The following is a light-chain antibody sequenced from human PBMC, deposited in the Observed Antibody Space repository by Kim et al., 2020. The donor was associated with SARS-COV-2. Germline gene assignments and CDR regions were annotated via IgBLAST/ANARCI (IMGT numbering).Light chain of an antibody. CDR2: GAS. V-gene: IGKV3-15*01. CDR1: QSVSSN. J-gene: IGKJ3*01. CDR3: QQYNYGFT. Sequence: EIVMTQSPATLSVSPGERATLSCRASQSVSSNLAWYQQKPGQAPRLLIYGASTRATGIPARFSGSGSGTEFTLTVSSLQSEDFAVYYCQQYNYGFTFGPGTKVDIK.